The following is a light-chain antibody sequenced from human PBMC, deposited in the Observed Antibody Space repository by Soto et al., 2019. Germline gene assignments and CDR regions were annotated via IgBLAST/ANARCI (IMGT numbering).Light chain of an antibody. CDR2: DAS. CDR1: RSVDLW. Sequence: DNQMTQSPSTLSASVGDRVTITCRASRSVDLWVAWYQQKPGKAPKLLIYDASSLESGVPSRFSGSGSGTEFTLTISSLQPDDFATYYCQQYNSYPLTFGQGTKVDIK. V-gene: IGKV1-5*01. J-gene: IGKJ4*01. CDR3: QQYNSYPLT.